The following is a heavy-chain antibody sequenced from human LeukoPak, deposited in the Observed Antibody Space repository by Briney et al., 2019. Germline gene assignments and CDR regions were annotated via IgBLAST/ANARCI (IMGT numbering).Heavy chain of an antibody. CDR2: IWYDGSNK. CDR3: ARSFWSGYYTGFDY. Sequence: SGGSLRLSCAASGFTFSTYGMHWVRQAPGKGLEWVAVIWYDGSNKYYADSVKGRFTISRDNSKNTLYLQMNSLRVEDTAVYYCARSFWSGYYTGFDYWGQGTLVTVSS. D-gene: IGHD3-3*01. J-gene: IGHJ4*02. V-gene: IGHV3-33*01. CDR1: GFTFSTYG.